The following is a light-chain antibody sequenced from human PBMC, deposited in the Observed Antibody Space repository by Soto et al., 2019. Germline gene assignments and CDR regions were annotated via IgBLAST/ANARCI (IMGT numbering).Light chain of an antibody. CDR3: MQSLQTPRT. CDR1: QSLLHSNGYTY. CDR2: LAS. Sequence: DFVMTQSPLSLPVTPGEPASISCRSSQSLLHSNGYTYLDWYLQKPGQSPQLLIYLASNRAPGVPDRFSGSGSGTDFTLKIRRVEAEDVGVYYCMQSLQTPRTFGQGTKVEIK. J-gene: IGKJ1*01. V-gene: IGKV2-28*01.